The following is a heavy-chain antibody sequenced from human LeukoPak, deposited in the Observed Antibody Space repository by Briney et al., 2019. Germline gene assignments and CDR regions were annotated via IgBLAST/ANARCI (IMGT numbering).Heavy chain of an antibody. V-gene: IGHV3-21*01. CDR3: ATEGRSTTPGY. CDR2: ISSSRTSI. Sequence: GGSLRLSCGASGFTFSSYTMIWVRQAPGMGLEWVSSISSSRTSIYYADSVKGRFTISRDNAKNSLYLQMNSLRAEDTSVYYCATEGRSTTPGYWGQGTLAIVSS. J-gene: IGHJ4*02. D-gene: IGHD6-13*01. CDR1: GFTFSSYT.